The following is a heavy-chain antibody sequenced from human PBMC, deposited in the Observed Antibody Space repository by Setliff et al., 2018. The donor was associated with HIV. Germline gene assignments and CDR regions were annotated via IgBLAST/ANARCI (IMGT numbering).Heavy chain of an antibody. Sequence: SETLSLTCTVSSGSISSYYWTWIRQPPGKGLEWIGYIYYSGSTNYNPSLKSRVTISVDTSKNQFSLKLSSVTAADTAVYYCARDRYYYDSSGYSGAFDILGQGTMVTVSS. D-gene: IGHD3-22*01. V-gene: IGHV4-59*01. CDR2: IYYSGST. CDR3: ARDRYYYDSSGYSGAFDI. J-gene: IGHJ3*02. CDR1: SGSISSYY.